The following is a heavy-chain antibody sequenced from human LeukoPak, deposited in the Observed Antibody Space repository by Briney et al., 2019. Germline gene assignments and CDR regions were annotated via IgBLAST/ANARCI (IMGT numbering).Heavy chain of an antibody. J-gene: IGHJ4*02. V-gene: IGHV3-33*01. Sequence: GRSLRLSCAASGFTFSSYGMHWVRQAPGKGLEWVAVIWYDGSNKYYADSVKGRFTISRDNSKNTLYLQMNSLRAEDTAVYYCARSSSSWKRGFRIPELDYWGQGTLVTVSS. D-gene: IGHD6-13*01. CDR3: ARSSSSWKRGFRIPELDY. CDR2: IWYDGSNK. CDR1: GFTFSSYG.